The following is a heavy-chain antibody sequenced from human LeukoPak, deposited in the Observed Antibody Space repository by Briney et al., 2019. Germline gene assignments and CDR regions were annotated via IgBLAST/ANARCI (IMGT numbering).Heavy chain of an antibody. D-gene: IGHD1-26*01. CDR3: ARDGRGVVGATRPFDY. Sequence: GASVKVSCKASGYTFTAHYIHWVRQAPGQGLEWMGLISAYNGNTNYAQKLQGRVTMTTDTSTSTAYMELRSLRSDDTAVYYCARDGRGVVGATRPFDYWGQGTLVTVSS. J-gene: IGHJ4*02. CDR2: ISAYNGNT. CDR1: GYTFTAHY. V-gene: IGHV1-18*04.